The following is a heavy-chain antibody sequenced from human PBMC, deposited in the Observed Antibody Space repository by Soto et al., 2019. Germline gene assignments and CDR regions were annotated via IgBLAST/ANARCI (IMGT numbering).Heavy chain of an antibody. V-gene: IGHV3-23*01. CDR1: GFTFSNYA. CDR3: AKATMTLVVIRLDS. Sequence: GGSLRLSCAASGFTFSNYAMNWVRQAPGKGLEWVSTISGRGGSTYYADSVKGRFTISRDNSKNILYLQMNSLRAEDTAVYYCAKATMTLVVIRLDSWGQGTLVTVSS. D-gene: IGHD3-22*01. J-gene: IGHJ4*02. CDR2: ISGRGGST.